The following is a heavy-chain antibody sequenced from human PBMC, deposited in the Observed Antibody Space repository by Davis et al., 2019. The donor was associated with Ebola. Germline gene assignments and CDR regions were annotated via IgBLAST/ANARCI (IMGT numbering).Heavy chain of an antibody. D-gene: IGHD4-11*01. V-gene: IGHV1-2*02. CDR1: GYTFTGYY. CDR2: INPNSGGT. CDR3: ARDHDYSNYGGVANWFDP. Sequence: ASVKVSCKASGYTFTGYYMHWVRQAPGQGLEWMGWINPNSGGTNYAQKFQGRVTMTRDTSISTAYMELSRLRSDDTAVYYCARDHDYSNYGGVANWFDPWGQGTLVTVSS. J-gene: IGHJ5*02.